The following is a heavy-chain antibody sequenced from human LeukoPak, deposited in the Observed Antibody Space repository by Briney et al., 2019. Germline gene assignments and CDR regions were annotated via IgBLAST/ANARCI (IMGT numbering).Heavy chain of an antibody. CDR1: GGSISSNSYY. D-gene: IGHD2-15*01. J-gene: IGHJ4*02. CDR2: IYTSGST. CDR3: ARGSPPAYCSGGSCYFDY. Sequence: SETLSLTCTVSGGSISSNSYYWSWIRQPAGKGLEWIGRIYTSGSTDYNPSLKGRVTISKDTSKNEFSLKLSSVTAADTAVYYCARGSPPAYCSGGSCYFDYWGQGTLVTVSS. V-gene: IGHV4-61*02.